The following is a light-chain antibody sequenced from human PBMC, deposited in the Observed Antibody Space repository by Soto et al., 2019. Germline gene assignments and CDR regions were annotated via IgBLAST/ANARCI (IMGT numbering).Light chain of an antibody. J-gene: IGKJ1*01. V-gene: IGKV2-30*01. CDR2: KVS. CDR1: QSLVFTDGDTY. Sequence: DVVRTQSPLSLPVTLGQPASISGRSSQSLVFTDGDTYLNWFQQRPGQSPRRLIYKVSTRDSGVPDRFSGSGSGTDFTLTISRLEPEDVAIYYCLQGTHWPRTFGQGTKVDI. CDR3: LQGTHWPRT.